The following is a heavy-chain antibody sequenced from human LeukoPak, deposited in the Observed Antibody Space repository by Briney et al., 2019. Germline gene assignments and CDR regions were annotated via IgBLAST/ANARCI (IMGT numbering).Heavy chain of an antibody. D-gene: IGHD5-18*01. Sequence: ASVKVSCKASGGTFSSYAISWVRQAPGQGLEWMGRIIPILGIANYAQKFQGRVTITADKSTSTAYMELSSLRSEDTAVCYCASPQTSRWSYGSYWGQGTLVTVSS. V-gene: IGHV1-69*04. J-gene: IGHJ4*02. CDR1: GGTFSSYA. CDR2: IIPILGIA. CDR3: ASPQTSRWSYGSY.